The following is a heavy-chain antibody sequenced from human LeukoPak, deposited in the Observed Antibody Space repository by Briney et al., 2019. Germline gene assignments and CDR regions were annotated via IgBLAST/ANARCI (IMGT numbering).Heavy chain of an antibody. D-gene: IGHD5-24*01. CDR1: GFTFRTYS. CDR3: AREFGHNRWYFDY. J-gene: IGHJ4*02. Sequence: GGSLRLSCAASGFTFRTYSIHWVRQAPGKGLEWVTVVSADGRTQLYSGSVKGRFTIFRDNSLNTLHLQMNSLRTEDTAVYYCAREFGHNRWYFDYWGQGALVTVSS. CDR2: VSADGRTQ. V-gene: IGHV3-30*03.